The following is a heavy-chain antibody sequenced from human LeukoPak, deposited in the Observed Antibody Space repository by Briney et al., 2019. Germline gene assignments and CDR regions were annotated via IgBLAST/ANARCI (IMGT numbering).Heavy chain of an antibody. D-gene: IGHD3-22*01. J-gene: IGHJ4*02. CDR2: ISYDGSNK. CDR1: GFTFSSYG. CDR3: AKVFVVITSPFFDY. Sequence: GGSLRLSCAASGFTFSSYGMHWVRQAPGKGLEWVVVISYDGSNKYYADSVKGRFTISRDNSKNTLYLQMNSLRAEDTAVYYCAKVFVVITSPFFDYWGQGTLVTVSS. V-gene: IGHV3-30*18.